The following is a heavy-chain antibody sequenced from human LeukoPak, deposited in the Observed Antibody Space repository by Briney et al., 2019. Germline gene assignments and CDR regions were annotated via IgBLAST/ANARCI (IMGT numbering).Heavy chain of an antibody. CDR1: GFTFSSYG. D-gene: IGHD3-3*01. V-gene: IGHV3-30*18. J-gene: IGHJ6*02. CDR3: AKDFGVAERYYYYGMDV. CDR2: ISYDGSNK. Sequence: SGGSLRLSCAASGFTFSSYGMHWVRQAPGKGLEWVAVISYDGSNKCYADSVKGRFTISRDNSKNTLYLQMNSLRAEDTAVYYCAKDFGVAERYYYYGMDVWGQGTTVTVSS.